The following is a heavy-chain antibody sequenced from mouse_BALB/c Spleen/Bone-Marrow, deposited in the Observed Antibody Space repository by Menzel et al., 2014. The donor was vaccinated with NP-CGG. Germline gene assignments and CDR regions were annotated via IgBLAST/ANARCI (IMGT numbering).Heavy chain of an antibody. V-gene: IGHV4-1*02. CDR2: INPDSNTI. D-gene: IGHD2-3*01. J-gene: IGHJ3*01. Sequence: EVKLMVSGGGLVQSGGSLKLSCAASGFDFSGFWMGWVRQAPGKGLEWSGEINPDSNTINYTQSLKDSFIISRDNTKNTLYLQMSKVRSEDTALYCCGILGYSGRFAYWGQGTLVTVSA. CDR3: GILGYSGRFAY. CDR1: GFDFSGFW.